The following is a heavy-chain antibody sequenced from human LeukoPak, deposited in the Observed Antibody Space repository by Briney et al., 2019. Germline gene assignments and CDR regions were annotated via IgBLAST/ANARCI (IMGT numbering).Heavy chain of an antibody. D-gene: IGHD3-22*01. Sequence: PGGSLRLSCAASGFTFSSYAMSWVRRAPGKGLEWVSAISGSGGSTYYADSVKGRFTISRDNSKNTLYLQMNSLRAEDTAVYYCAPMGYYYDSSGYYIDYWGQGTLVTVSS. V-gene: IGHV3-23*01. J-gene: IGHJ4*02. CDR1: GFTFSSYA. CDR2: ISGSGGST. CDR3: APMGYYYDSSGYYIDY.